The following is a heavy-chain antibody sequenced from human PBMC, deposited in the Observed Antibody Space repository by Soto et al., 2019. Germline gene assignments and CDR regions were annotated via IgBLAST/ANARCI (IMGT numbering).Heavy chain of an antibody. Sequence: GGSLRLSCAASGFTFSSYGMHWVRQAPGKGLEWVAVISYDGSNKYYADSVKGRFTISRDNSKNTLYLQMNSLRAEDTAVYYCAKDRPPAAAGTLLLHYGMDVWGQGTTVTVSS. CDR2: ISYDGSNK. D-gene: IGHD6-13*01. CDR3: AKDRPPAAAGTLLLHYGMDV. V-gene: IGHV3-30*18. J-gene: IGHJ6*02. CDR1: GFTFSSYG.